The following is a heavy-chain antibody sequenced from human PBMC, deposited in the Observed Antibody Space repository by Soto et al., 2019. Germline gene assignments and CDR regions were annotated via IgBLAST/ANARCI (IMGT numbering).Heavy chain of an antibody. CDR3: AKYDSRGDYFDY. CDR1: GGTFSSYT. D-gene: IGHD3-22*01. J-gene: IGHJ4*02. V-gene: IGHV1-69*02. CDR2: IIPILGIA. Sequence: ASVKVSCKASGGTFSSYTISWVRQAPGQGLEWMGRIIPILGIANYAQKFQGRVTITADKSTSTAYMELSSLRSEDTAVYYCAKYDSRGDYFDYWGQGTLVTVSS.